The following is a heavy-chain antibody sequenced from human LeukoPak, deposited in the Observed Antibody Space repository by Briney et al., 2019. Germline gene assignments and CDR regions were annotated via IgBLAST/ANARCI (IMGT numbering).Heavy chain of an antibody. Sequence: SETLSLTCTVSGVSISSYYWSWIRQPAGKGLEWIGRIHTSGSTNYNPSLKSRVTISVDTSKNQFSLKLSSVTAADTAVYYCARDGSRGYSGYDDYYYYYMDVWGKGTTVTISS. J-gene: IGHJ6*03. D-gene: IGHD5-12*01. CDR2: IHTSGST. CDR1: GVSISSYY. CDR3: ARDGSRGYSGYDDYYYYYMDV. V-gene: IGHV4-4*07.